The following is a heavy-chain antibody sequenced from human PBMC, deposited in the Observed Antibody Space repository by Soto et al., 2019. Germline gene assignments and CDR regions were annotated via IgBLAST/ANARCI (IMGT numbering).Heavy chain of an antibody. Sequence: QVQLQQWGAGLLKPSETLSLTCAVYGGSFSGYYWSWIRQPPGKGLEWIGEINHSGSTNYNPSLKSRVTISVDTSKNQFSLTLSSVTAADTAVYYCARAGRSYYYGSGSYYPVWGQGTTVTVSS. D-gene: IGHD3-10*01. CDR1: GGSFSGYY. CDR3: ARAGRSYYYGSGSYYPV. V-gene: IGHV4-34*01. CDR2: INHSGST. J-gene: IGHJ6*02.